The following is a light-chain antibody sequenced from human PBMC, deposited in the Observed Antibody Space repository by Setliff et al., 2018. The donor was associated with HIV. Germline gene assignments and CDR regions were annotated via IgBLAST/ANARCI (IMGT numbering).Light chain of an antibody. CDR3: SSYTGSSTLYV. V-gene: IGLV2-14*01. CDR2: EVS. J-gene: IGLJ1*01. Sequence: QSVLTQPASVSGSPGQSITISCTGTSSDVGAYNYVSWYQQGPGKAPKLMIYEVSNRPSGVSDRFSGSKSGSTASLTIFGLQAEDEADYYCSSYTGSSTLYVFGTGTKVTVL. CDR1: SSDVGAYNY.